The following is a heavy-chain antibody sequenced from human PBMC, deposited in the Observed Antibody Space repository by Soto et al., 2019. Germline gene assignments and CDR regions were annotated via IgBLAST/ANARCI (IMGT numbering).Heavy chain of an antibody. CDR2: IYYSGST. CDR1: GGSISSGGYY. J-gene: IGHJ6*04. D-gene: IGHD4-17*01. V-gene: IGHV4-31*03. Sequence: PSETLSLTCTVSGGSISSGGYYWSWIRQHPGKGLEWIGYIYYSGSTYYNPSLKSRVTISVDTSKNQFSLKLSSVTAADTAVYYCASSGVTTPKYYYYGMDVWGKGTTVTVSS. CDR3: ASSGVTTPKYYYYGMDV.